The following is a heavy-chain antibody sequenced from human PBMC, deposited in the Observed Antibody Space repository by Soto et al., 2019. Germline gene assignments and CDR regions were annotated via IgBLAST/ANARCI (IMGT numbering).Heavy chain of an antibody. D-gene: IGHD2-15*01. CDR2: ISSGST. CDR1: GGSVSGGDW. CDR3: KRERGLRNGDPD. J-gene: IGHJ4*02. V-gene: IGHV4-4*02. Sequence: QVHLQESGPGLVKPSGTLSLTCAVFGGSVSGGDWWSWVRQPPGMGLEWIGDISSGSTNYNPSLKSRVTISVDPSKNQLSLTLTSVTAADTAVYYCKRERGLRNGDPDWGQGTLVTVYS.